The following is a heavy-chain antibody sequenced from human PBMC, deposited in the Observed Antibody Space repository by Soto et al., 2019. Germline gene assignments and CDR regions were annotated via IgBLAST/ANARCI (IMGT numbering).Heavy chain of an antibody. J-gene: IGHJ4*02. Sequence: SETLSLTCAVYGGSFSGYYWTWIRQPPGTGLEWIGEINHSGSTNYNPSLKSRVTISLGTSKNQFSLRLNSVTAADTAVYYCARSSIVPRLLMYPFDYWGQGTLVTVSS. V-gene: IGHV4-34*01. CDR2: INHSGST. CDR3: ARSSIVPRLLMYPFDY. D-gene: IGHD2-8*01. CDR1: GGSFSGYY.